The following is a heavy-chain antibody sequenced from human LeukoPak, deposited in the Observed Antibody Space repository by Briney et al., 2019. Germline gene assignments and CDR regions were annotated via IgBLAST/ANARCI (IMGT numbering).Heavy chain of an antibody. CDR1: GYTFTTFG. Sequence: ASVNVSCKASGYTFTTFGITWVRQAPGQGLEWMGWISTYNGNTNYAQNLQGRVTITTDTSTSTAYMELRSLTSDDTAVYDCARVGADCSDGNCYWGQGTLVTVSS. CDR2: ISTYNGNT. D-gene: IGHD2-15*01. CDR3: ARVGADCSDGNCY. J-gene: IGHJ4*02. V-gene: IGHV1-18*01.